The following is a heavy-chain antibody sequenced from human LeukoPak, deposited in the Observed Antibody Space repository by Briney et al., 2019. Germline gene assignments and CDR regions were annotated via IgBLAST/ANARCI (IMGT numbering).Heavy chain of an antibody. J-gene: IGHJ4*02. V-gene: IGHV3-30*04. Sequence: GRSLRLSCAASGFTFSSYAMHWVRQAPGKGLEWVAVISYDGSNKYYADSVKGRFTISRDNSKNTLYLQMYSLRAEDTAVYYCARDRTMVRGVIIKDEGFFDYWGQGTLVTVSS. CDR3: ARDRTMVRGVIIKDEGFFDY. CDR1: GFTFSSYA. CDR2: ISYDGSNK. D-gene: IGHD3-10*01.